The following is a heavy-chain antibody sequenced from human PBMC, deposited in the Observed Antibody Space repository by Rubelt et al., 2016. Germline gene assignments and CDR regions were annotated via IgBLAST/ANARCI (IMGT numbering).Heavy chain of an antibody. CDR1: GFPLSTHY. Sequence: VQLVGSWGGFVPSWGFLRLPFAASGFPLSTHYLSWVRPAPGKGLDWVSVIYCRCNTFYADSVEGRFTIFRDQSKNTLYLQMNSLRAEDTAVYDCARVTFGGINAFDIWGQGTMVTVSS. CDR3: ARVTFGGINAFDI. V-gene: IGHV3-53*01. CDR2: IYCRCNT. J-gene: IGHJ3*02. D-gene: IGHD3-16*01.